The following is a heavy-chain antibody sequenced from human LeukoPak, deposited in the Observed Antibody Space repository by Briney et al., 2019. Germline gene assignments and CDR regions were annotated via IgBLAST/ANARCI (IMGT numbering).Heavy chain of an antibody. Sequence: KTSETLSLTCTVSGGSISSSSYYWGWIRQPPGKGLEWIGSIYYSGSTYYNPSLKSRVTMSVDTSKNQFSLKLSSVTAADTAMYYCARHSYQLLFDYWGQGTLVTVSS. V-gene: IGHV4-39*01. J-gene: IGHJ4*02. CDR2: IYYSGST. CDR3: ARHSYQLLFDY. D-gene: IGHD2-2*01. CDR1: GGSISSSSYY.